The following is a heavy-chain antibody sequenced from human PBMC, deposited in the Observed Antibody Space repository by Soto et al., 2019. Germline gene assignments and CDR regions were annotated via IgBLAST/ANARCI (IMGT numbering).Heavy chain of an antibody. J-gene: IGHJ6*02. V-gene: IGHV2-5*02. CDR2: IYWDDDE. Sequence: ITLKESGPTLVKPTQTLTLTCTLSGFSLNTGGVGVGWVRQPRGKAMEWLALIYWDDDERYRPSLRSRLNLTKDTINNQVVLTMTNMDPEDTATYYCVRNWRYYGGDYYYGMDAWGQGTTVTVSS. CDR3: VRNWRYYGGDYYYGMDA. CDR1: GFSLNTGGVG. D-gene: IGHD3-10*01.